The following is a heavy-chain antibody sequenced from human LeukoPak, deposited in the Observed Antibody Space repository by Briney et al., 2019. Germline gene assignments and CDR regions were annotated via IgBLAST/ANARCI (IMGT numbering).Heavy chain of an antibody. CDR2: IIPIFGTA. D-gene: IGHD3-3*01. CDR1: GGTFSSYA. J-gene: IGHJ6*03. Sequence: SVKVSCKASGGTFSSYAISWVRQAPGQGLEWMGGIIPIFGTANYAQKFQGRVTITTDESTSTAYMELSSLRSEDTAVYYCARGLRITIFGVVPTGDYYYMDVWGKGTTVTVSS. CDR3: ARGLRITIFGVVPTGDYYYMDV. V-gene: IGHV1-69*05.